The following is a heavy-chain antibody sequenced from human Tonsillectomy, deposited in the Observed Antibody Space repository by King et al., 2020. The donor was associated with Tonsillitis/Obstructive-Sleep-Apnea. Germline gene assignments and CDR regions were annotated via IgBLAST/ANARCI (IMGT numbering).Heavy chain of an antibody. CDR2: INAGNGNT. CDR3: ASMTTVANYYYYYMDV. V-gene: IGHV1-3*01. CDR1: GYTFTSYA. Sequence: VQLVQSGAEVKKPGASVKVSCKASGYTFTSYAMNWVRQAPGQRLEWMGWINAGNGNTKYSQKFQGRVTITRDTSASTAYMELSSLRSEDTAVYYCASMTTVANYYYYYMDVWGKGTTVTVSS. D-gene: IGHD4-23*01. J-gene: IGHJ6*03.